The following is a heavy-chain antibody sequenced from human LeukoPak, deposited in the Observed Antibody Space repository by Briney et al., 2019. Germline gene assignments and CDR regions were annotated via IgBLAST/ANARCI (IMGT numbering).Heavy chain of an antibody. CDR1: GGSISSYY. CDR3: ARVSSRDSRFDP. J-gene: IGHJ5*02. D-gene: IGHD5-24*01. V-gene: IGHV4-59*08. CDR2: IHYSGST. Sequence: SETLSLTCTVSGGSISSYYWSWIRQPPGKGVEWIGYIHYSGSTNYNPSLKSRVTISVDTSKNQFSLKLSSVTAADTAVYHCARVSSRDSRFDPWGQGTLVTVSS.